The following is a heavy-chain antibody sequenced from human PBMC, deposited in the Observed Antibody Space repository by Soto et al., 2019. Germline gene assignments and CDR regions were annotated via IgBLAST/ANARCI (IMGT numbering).Heavy chain of an antibody. CDR3: ARAGDLVFFDY. D-gene: IGHD3-10*01. CDR2: IYHSGST. Sequence: SETLSLTCAVSGGSISSGGYSWSWIRQPPGKGLEWIGYIYHSGSTYYNPSLKSRVAISVDRSKNQFSLKLSSVTPEDTAVYYCARAGDLVFFDYWGQGTLVTVSS. J-gene: IGHJ4*02. V-gene: IGHV4-30-2*01. CDR1: GGSISSGGYS.